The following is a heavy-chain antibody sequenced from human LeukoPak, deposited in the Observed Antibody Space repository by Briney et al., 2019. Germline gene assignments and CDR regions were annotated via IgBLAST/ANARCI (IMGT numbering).Heavy chain of an antibody. CDR1: GLSLSTTGMR. Sequence: SGPALVKPTQTLTLTCSFSGLSLSTTGMRVSWIRQPPGKALEWLARIDWDDDKIYSTSLRTRLTLSKDTSKNQVVLTMSNMDPVHTATYYCVRTTPTRYLDYCGQGTLVTVSS. V-gene: IGHV2-70*04. CDR3: VRTTPTRYLDY. D-gene: IGHD2-15*01. CDR2: IDWDDDK. J-gene: IGHJ4*02.